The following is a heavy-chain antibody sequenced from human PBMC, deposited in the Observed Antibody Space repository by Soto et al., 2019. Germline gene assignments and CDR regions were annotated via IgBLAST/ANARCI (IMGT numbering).Heavy chain of an antibody. CDR2: IWYDGSNK. CDR3: ARWSDNKVIDP. CDR1: GFTFSSHG. V-gene: IGHV3-33*01. J-gene: IGHJ5*02. D-gene: IGHD1-1*01. Sequence: QVQLVESGGGVVQPGRSLRLSCAASGFTFSSHGMHWVRQAPGKGLEWVAVIWYDGSNKYYADSVKGRFTIARDNSKNTLYLQMHSLRAEDTAVYYCARWSDNKVIDPWGQGTLVTVSS.